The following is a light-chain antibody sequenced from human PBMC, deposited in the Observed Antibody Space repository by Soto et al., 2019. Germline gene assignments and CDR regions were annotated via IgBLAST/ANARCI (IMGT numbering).Light chain of an antibody. CDR3: GTWDSSLSVGV. V-gene: IGLV1-51*01. J-gene: IGLJ2*01. Sequence: QSVLTQPPSVSAAPGQKVTISCSGGSFNIGNNYVSWYQQFPGTAPKLLIYDNNKRPSGIPDRFSASKSGTSATLDITGLQTGDEADYYCGTWDSSLSVGVFGGGTKLTVL. CDR1: SFNIGNNY. CDR2: DNN.